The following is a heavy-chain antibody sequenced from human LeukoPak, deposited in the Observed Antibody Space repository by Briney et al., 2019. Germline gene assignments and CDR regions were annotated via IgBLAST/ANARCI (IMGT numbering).Heavy chain of an antibody. CDR1: GFTFSSYA. Sequence: GGSLRLSCAASGFTFSSYAMSWVRQAPGKGLEWVSAISGSGGSTYYADSVKGRFTISRDNSKNTLYLQVNSLRAEDTAVYYCAKTFSYGYADYYYYGMDVWGQGTTVTVSS. CDR3: AKTFSYGYADYYYYGMDV. V-gene: IGHV3-23*01. J-gene: IGHJ6*02. CDR2: ISGSGGST. D-gene: IGHD5-18*01.